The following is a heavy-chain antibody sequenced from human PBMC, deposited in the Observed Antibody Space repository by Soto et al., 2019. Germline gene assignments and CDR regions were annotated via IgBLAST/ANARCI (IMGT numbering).Heavy chain of an antibody. CDR1: GFPFSRYA. Sequence: QLLESGGGLVQPGGSLRLSCAASGFPFSRYAVTWVRQAPGKGLEWVSIINGDGDSTFYADSVKGRFTISRDNSKNTLYLQMNSLRAEDTAIYYCARPVDYWGQGTLVTVSS. V-gene: IGHV3-23*01. J-gene: IGHJ4*02. CDR2: INGDGDST. CDR3: ARPVDY.